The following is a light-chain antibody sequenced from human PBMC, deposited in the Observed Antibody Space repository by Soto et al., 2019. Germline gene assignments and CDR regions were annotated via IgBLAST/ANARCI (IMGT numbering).Light chain of an antibody. Sequence: EIVMTQSPVTLSLSPGDRATLSCRASQSLSNTYISWYQQKPGQAPRLLINGASTRATGIPARFSGSGSGTDFTLTISSLQPEDFALYYCHQDFDLPLTFGGGTKVEIK. CDR1: QSLSNTY. CDR2: GAS. J-gene: IGKJ4*01. V-gene: IGKV3D-7*01. CDR3: HQDFDLPLT.